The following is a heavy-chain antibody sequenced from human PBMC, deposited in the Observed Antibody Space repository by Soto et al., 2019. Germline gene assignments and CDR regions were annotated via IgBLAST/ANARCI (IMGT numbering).Heavy chain of an antibody. CDR3: ASKLSGIAVAGTPDY. D-gene: IGHD6-19*01. V-gene: IGHV1-69*13. CDR1: GGTFSSYA. J-gene: IGHJ4*02. CDR2: IIPIFGTA. Sequence: GASVKVSCKASGGTFSSYAISWVRQAPGQGLEWMGGIIPIFGTANYAQKFQGRVTITADESTSTAYMELSSLRSEDTAVYYCASKLSGIAVAGTPDYWGQGTLVTVSS.